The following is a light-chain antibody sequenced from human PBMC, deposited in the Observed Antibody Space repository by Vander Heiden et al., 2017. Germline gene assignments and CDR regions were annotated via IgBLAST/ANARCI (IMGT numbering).Light chain of an antibody. CDR3: QQYNNWPWT. Sequence: EVVMTQSPATLSVSPGERATLSCRAIQSVGSNLLWYQRKPGQAPRLLISNASTRGTGIPARFSGRGSGTEFTLTISSLQSEDFAVYYCQQYNNWPWTFGQGTKVEIK. J-gene: IGKJ1*01. CDR1: QSVGSN. V-gene: IGKV3-15*01. CDR2: NAS.